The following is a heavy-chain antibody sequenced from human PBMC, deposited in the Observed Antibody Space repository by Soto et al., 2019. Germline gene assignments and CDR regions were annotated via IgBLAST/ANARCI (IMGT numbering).Heavy chain of an antibody. Sequence: LTCTVSGGSISSYYWSWIRQPPGKGLEWIGYIYYSGSTNYNPSLKSRVTISVDTSKNQFSLKLSSVTAADTAVYYCARGTGFWSGYPFFDYWGQGTLVTVSS. CDR1: GGSISSYY. CDR2: IYYSGST. D-gene: IGHD3-3*01. CDR3: ARGTGFWSGYPFFDY. V-gene: IGHV4-59*01. J-gene: IGHJ4*02.